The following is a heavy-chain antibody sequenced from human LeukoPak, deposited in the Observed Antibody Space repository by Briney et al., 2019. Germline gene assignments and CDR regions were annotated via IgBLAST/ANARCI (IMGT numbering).Heavy chain of an antibody. D-gene: IGHD3-22*01. CDR3: ARDVLSITMIVGMDV. V-gene: IGHV3-21*01. Sequence: GGSLRLSCAASGFTFSSYSMNWVRQAPXXXXXXXXSISSSSSYIYYADSVKGRFTISRDNAKNSLYLQMNSLRAEDTAVYYCARDVLSITMIVGMDVWGQGTTVTVSS. CDR1: GFTFSSYS. CDR2: ISSSSSYI. J-gene: IGHJ6*02.